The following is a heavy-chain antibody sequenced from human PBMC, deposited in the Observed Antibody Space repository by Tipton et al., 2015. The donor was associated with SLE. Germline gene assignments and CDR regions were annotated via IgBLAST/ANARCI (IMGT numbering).Heavy chain of an antibody. Sequence: TLSLTCTVSGDSISRGGYSWTWIRQPPGKGLEWIGYIYYSGTTDYNPSLKGRVTISVDMSENHFSLNLDSVTAADTAVYYCVRDGAGDLGAFDIWGPGTLVTVSS. D-gene: IGHD2-21*02. CDR2: IYYSGTT. V-gene: IGHV4-30-2*01. CDR3: VRDGAGDLGAFDI. J-gene: IGHJ3*02. CDR1: GDSISRGGYS.